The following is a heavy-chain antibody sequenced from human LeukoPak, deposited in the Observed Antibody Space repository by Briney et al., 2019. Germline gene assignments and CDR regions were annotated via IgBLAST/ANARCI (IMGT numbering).Heavy chain of an antibody. CDR3: ASDVGEYYYYYYGMDV. V-gene: IGHV3-21*01. J-gene: IGHJ6*02. D-gene: IGHD3-16*01. Sequence: PGGSLRLSCAASGFTFSSYSMNWVRQAPGKGLEWVSSISSSSSYIYYADSVKGRFTISRDNAKNSLYLQMNSLRAEDTAVYYCASDVGEYYYYYYGMDVWGQXTTVTVSS. CDR2: ISSSSSYI. CDR1: GFTFSSYS.